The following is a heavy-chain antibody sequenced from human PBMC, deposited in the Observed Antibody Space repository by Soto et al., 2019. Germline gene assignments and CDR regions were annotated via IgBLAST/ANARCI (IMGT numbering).Heavy chain of an antibody. Sequence: GGSLRLSCAASGFTFSGYSLNWVRQAPGKGLEWVSSISSSSSYIYYADSMKGPFTISRDNAKNSLSLQMNSLRAEDTAVYYCAREVMFWSGYYHYYFDYWGQGTLVTVSS. CDR2: ISSSSSYI. CDR3: AREVMFWSGYYHYYFDY. J-gene: IGHJ4*02. D-gene: IGHD3-3*01. CDR1: GFTFSGYS. V-gene: IGHV3-21*01.